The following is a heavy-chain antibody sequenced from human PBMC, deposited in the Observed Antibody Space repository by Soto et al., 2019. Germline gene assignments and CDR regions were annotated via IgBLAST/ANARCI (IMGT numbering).Heavy chain of an antibody. V-gene: IGHV3-30*18. CDR1: GFTFSSYG. Sequence: QVQLVESGGGVVQPGRSLRLSCAASGFTFSSYGMHGVRQAPGKGLEWVAVISYDGSNKYYADSVKGRFTISRDNSKNTLYLQMNSLRAEDTAVFYCAKDYASNDFWSGYHDYWGQGTLVTVSS. CDR3: AKDYASNDFWSGYHDY. CDR2: ISYDGSNK. J-gene: IGHJ4*02. D-gene: IGHD3-3*01.